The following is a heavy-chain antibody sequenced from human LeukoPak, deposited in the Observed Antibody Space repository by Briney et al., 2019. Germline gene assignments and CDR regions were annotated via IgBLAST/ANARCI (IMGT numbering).Heavy chain of an antibody. D-gene: IGHD4-23*01. Sequence: ASVKVSCKVSGYTLTELSMHWVRQAPGKGLEWMGGFDPEDGETIYAQKFQGRVTITEDTSTDTAYMELSSLRSEDTAVYYCATEGDYGGKLRDFDYWRQGTLLTVSS. V-gene: IGHV1-24*01. CDR2: FDPEDGET. CDR1: GYTLTELS. J-gene: IGHJ4*02. CDR3: ATEGDYGGKLRDFDY.